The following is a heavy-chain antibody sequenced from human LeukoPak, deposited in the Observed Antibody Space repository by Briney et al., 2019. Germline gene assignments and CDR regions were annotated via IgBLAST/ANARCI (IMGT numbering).Heavy chain of an antibody. V-gene: IGHV3-21*01. CDR1: GFTFSSYS. D-gene: IGHD5-18*01. Sequence: SGGSLRLSCAASGFTFSSYSVNWVRQAPGKGLEWVSSISSSRSYIYYADSVKGRFTISRDNAKNSLYLQMNSLRAEDTAVCYCARDAGSRIQLWLRSYYYMDVWGKGTTVTVSS. J-gene: IGHJ6*03. CDR3: ARDAGSRIQLWLRSYYYMDV. CDR2: ISSSRSYI.